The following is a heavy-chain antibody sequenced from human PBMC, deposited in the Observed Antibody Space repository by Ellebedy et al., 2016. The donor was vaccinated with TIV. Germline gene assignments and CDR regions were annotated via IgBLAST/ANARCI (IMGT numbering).Heavy chain of an antibody. CDR1: GFPFSTYW. Sequence: PGGSLRLSCVASGFPFSTYWMSWVRQAPGKGLGWVANIKEDGSDKYYVDSVKGRFTISRDNAKNSLYLQMNSLRAEDTGVYYCARDPGIAVAGTVGHSDYWGQGTLVTVSS. CDR3: ARDPGIAVAGTVGHSDY. J-gene: IGHJ4*02. V-gene: IGHV3-7*03. CDR2: IKEDGSDK. D-gene: IGHD6-19*01.